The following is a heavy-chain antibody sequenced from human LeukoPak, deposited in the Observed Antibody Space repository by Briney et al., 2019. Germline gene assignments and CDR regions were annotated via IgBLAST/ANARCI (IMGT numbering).Heavy chain of an antibody. CDR2: IYPGDSDT. CDR3: ARQDGAAKYYFDY. D-gene: IGHD5-24*01. CDR1: GYSFTSYW. V-gene: IGHV5-51*01. Sequence: GESLKISCKVSGYSFTSYWIGWVRQMPGKGLEWMGIIYPGDSDTRYSPSFQGQVTISADKSISTAYLQWNSLKASDTAIYYCARQDGAAKYYFDYWGQGTLVTVSS. J-gene: IGHJ4*02.